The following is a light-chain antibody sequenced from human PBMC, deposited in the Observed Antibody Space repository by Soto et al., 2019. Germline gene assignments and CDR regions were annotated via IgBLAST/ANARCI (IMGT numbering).Light chain of an antibody. Sequence: QSVLTQPPSVSGAPGQRVTISCTGSSSNIGAGYDVHWYQQLPGTAPKLLIFGNSNRPSGVPDRFSGSKSRTSASLAITGRQAEDEADYYCQSYDSNLLVFGGGTKLTVL. V-gene: IGLV1-40*01. CDR2: GNS. CDR3: QSYDSNLLV. J-gene: IGLJ2*01. CDR1: SSNIGAGYD.